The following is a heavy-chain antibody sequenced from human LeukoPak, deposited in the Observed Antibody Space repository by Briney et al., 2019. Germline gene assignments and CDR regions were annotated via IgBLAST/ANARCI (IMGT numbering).Heavy chain of an antibody. V-gene: IGHV3-23*01. CDR2: ISGRDEST. CDR3: AKVTGTTNY. D-gene: IGHD1-1*01. CDR1: GLTFSNHA. Sequence: GGSLRLSCAVSGLTFSNHALSWVRQAPGKGLEWVSAISGRDESTYYADSVKSRFTISRDNSKSTLYLQMSSLRAEDTAVYHCAKVTGTTNYWGQGTLATVSS. J-gene: IGHJ4*02.